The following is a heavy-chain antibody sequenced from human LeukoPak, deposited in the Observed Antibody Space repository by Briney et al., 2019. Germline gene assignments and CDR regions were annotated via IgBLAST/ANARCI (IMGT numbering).Heavy chain of an antibody. Sequence: ASVKVSCKVSGYTFTDYYMHWVRQAPGQGLEWMGWINPYSGGTNYEQKFKGRVTMTRDTSISTAYMELNRLRSDDTAVYYCARGSSRDSSGWYGPGKWFDPWGQGSLVTVSS. CDR1: GYTFTDYY. J-gene: IGHJ5*02. CDR2: INPYSGGT. V-gene: IGHV1-2*02. D-gene: IGHD6-19*01. CDR3: ARGSSRDSSGWYGPGKWFDP.